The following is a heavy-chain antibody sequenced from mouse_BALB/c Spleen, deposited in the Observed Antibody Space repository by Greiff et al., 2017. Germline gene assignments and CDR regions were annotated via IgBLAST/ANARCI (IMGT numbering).Heavy chain of an antibody. D-gene: IGHD1-1*01. V-gene: IGHV5-9-4*01. Sequence: EVKVVESGGGLVKPGGSLKLSCAASGFTFSSYAMSWVRQSPEKRLEWVAEISSGGSYTYYPDTVTGRFTISRDNAKNTLYLEMSSLRSEDTAMYYCARDYGSSYRYFDYWGQGTTLTVSS. J-gene: IGHJ2*01. CDR1: GFTFSSYA. CDR3: ARDYGSSYRYFDY. CDR2: ISSGGSYT.